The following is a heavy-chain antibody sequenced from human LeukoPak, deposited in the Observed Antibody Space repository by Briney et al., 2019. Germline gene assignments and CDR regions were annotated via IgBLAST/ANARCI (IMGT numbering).Heavy chain of an antibody. V-gene: IGHV4-34*01. CDR1: GGSFSGHY. D-gene: IGHD4-17*01. CDR3: ARGVLLRSYYYYYYMDV. J-gene: IGHJ6*03. Sequence: KASETLSLTCAAYGGSFSGHYWSWIRQPPGKGLEWTGEINDRGSTNYNPSLKSRVTISVDTSKNQFSLKLSSVTAADTAVYYCARGVLLRSYYYYYYMDVWGKGTTVTVS. CDR2: INDRGST.